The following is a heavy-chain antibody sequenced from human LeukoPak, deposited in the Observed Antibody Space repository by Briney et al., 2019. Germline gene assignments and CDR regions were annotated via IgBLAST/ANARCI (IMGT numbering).Heavy chain of an antibody. CDR1: GGSISSSNW. CDR3: ARGGYCSSTSCMGAFDI. Sequence: PSETLSLTCAVSGGSISSSNWWSWVRQPPGKGLEWIGEIHHSGSTNYNPSLKSRVTISVDKSKNQFSLKLSSVTAADTAVYYCARGGYCSSTSCMGAFDIWGQGTMVTVSS. V-gene: IGHV4-4*02. J-gene: IGHJ3*02. CDR2: IHHSGST. D-gene: IGHD2-2*01.